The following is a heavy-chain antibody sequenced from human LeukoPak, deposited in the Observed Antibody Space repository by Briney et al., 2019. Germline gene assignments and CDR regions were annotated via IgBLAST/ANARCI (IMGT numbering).Heavy chain of an antibody. J-gene: IGHJ4*02. V-gene: IGHV3-53*01. CDR1: NX. D-gene: IGHD4-17*01. Sequence: NXMSXVRXAPGKGLEWVSVIYSGGSTYYADSVKGRFTISRDNSKNTLYLQMNSLRAEDTAVYYCARGVYGDSPKYWGQGTLVTVSS. CDR2: IYSGGST. CDR3: ARGVYGDSPKY.